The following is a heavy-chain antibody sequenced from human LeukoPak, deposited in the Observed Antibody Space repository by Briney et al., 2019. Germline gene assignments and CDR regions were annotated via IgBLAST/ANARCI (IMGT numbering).Heavy chain of an antibody. CDR1: GFTFSSYW. CDR3: ARRRTIGDYDY. CDR2: ISYDGSSA. D-gene: IGHD3-16*01. J-gene: IGHJ4*02. V-gene: IGHV3-74*01. Sequence: GGSLRLSCAASGFTFSSYWMHWVRQDPGKGLMWAARISYDGSSADHADSVKGRFTISRDNTKNTLYLQMNSLRVEDTGVYYCARRRTIGDYDYWGQGTLVTVSS.